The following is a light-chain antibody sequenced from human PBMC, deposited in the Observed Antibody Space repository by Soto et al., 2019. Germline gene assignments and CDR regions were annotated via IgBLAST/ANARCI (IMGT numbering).Light chain of an antibody. J-gene: IGKJ5*01. CDR2: TAS. Sequence: EIVLTQSPGTLSLYPGERATLSCRASQSVNSSYLAWYQQKPGQAPRLLIYTASNRATGIPDRFRGSGSGTDFTLTISRLEPEDFAVYYCQQYDSSITVGQGKRLEI. CDR3: QQYDSSIT. V-gene: IGKV3-20*01. CDR1: QSVNSSY.